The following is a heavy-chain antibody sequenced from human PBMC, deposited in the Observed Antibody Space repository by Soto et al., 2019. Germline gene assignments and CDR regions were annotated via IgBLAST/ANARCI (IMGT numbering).Heavy chain of an antibody. D-gene: IGHD1-26*01. CDR2: ISGSGGST. J-gene: IGHJ4*02. Sequence: HPGGSLRLSCVASGFTFSSSAMSWFRQAPGKGLEWVSVISGSGGSTNYADSVKGRFTISRDNSKNTLYLQMNSLRAEDTAVYYCAKDPNSGSYYLSPYYFDYWGQGTLVTVSS. CDR3: AKDPNSGSYYLSPYYFDY. V-gene: IGHV3-23*01. CDR1: GFTFSSSA.